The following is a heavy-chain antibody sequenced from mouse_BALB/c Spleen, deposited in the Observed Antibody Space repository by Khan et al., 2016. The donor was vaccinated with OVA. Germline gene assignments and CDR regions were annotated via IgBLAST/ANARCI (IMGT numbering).Heavy chain of an antibody. V-gene: IGHV2-4*02. J-gene: IGHJ4*01. Sequence: QVQLKESGPGLVQPSQSLSITCTVSGFSLANYGVHWVRQPPGKGLEWRGLIWSGGNTDYNGAFISRRSISKDNSKSQVFFKRTSLPADDTAIYYCARQRGVHYNMDYWGHVTSVPVSS. CDR1: GFSLANYG. CDR2: IWSGGNT. CDR3: ARQRGVHYNMDY.